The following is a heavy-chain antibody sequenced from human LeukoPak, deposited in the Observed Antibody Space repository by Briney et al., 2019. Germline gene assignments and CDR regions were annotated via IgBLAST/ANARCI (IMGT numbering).Heavy chain of an antibody. J-gene: IGHJ4*02. CDR2: ISTNGGGT. V-gene: IGHV3-64*01. CDR3: ARYCSGVSCYSGYDY. D-gene: IGHD2-15*01. Sequence: GGSLRLSCAASGXTFSTYAVHWVRQTPGKGLEYVSAISTNGGGTYYANSVKGRFTISRDNSKNTLYLQMGSLRAEDMAVYYCARYCSGVSCYSGYDYWGQGTLVTVSS. CDR1: GXTFSTYA.